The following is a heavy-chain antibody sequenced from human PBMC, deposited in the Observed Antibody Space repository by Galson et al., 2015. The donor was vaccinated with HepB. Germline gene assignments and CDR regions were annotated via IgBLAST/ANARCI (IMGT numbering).Heavy chain of an antibody. CDR1: GFTFSNYY. CDR2: INQDGSSK. CDR3: ARRISLVRGIITKPDYYYGMDD. Sequence: LRLSCAASGFTFSNYYMSWIRQAPGKGLEWVAHINQDGSSKYYVDSVKGRFTISRDNAKDSVYLQLDSLRAEDTAVYYCARRISLVRGIITKPDYYYGMDDWGQGTTVTVAS. V-gene: IGHV3-7*03. J-gene: IGHJ6*02. D-gene: IGHD3-10*01.